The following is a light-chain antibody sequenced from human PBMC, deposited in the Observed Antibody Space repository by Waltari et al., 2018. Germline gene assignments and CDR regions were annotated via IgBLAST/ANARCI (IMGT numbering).Light chain of an antibody. CDR3: CSSAGLHTYV. V-gene: IGLV2-11*01. Sequence: QSALTQPRSVSGSPGQSVTISCSGTSTNVGRSNFISGYQQHPGKAPKLIIYHVSKWPSGVPDRFSGSKSGNTASLTISGLQAEDEADYYCCSSAGLHTYVFGGGTKLTVL. J-gene: IGLJ2*01. CDR2: HVS. CDR1: STNVGRSNF.